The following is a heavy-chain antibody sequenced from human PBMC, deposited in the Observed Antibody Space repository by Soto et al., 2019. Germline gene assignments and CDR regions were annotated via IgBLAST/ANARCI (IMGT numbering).Heavy chain of an antibody. CDR1: GFTFSSYA. CDR3: AKALPLYYYDSSGYYDY. J-gene: IGHJ4*02. Sequence: GGSLRLSCAASGFTFSSYAMSWVRQAPGKGLEWVSAISGSGGSTYYADSVKGRFTISRDNSKNTLYLQMNSLRAEDTAVYYCAKALPLYYYDSSGYYDYWGQGTPVTVSS. D-gene: IGHD3-22*01. CDR2: ISGSGGST. V-gene: IGHV3-23*01.